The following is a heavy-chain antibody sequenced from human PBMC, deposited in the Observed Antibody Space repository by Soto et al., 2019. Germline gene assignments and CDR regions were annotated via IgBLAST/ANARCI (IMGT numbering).Heavy chain of an antibody. V-gene: IGHV3-11*01. J-gene: IGHJ4*02. Sequence: QVQLVQSGGGLVKPGGSLRLSCAASGFTFSDYYMSWSRQAPGKGLEWVSYISGSGRTIYYADSVNGRFTISRDNAKNSMYLQMNSLRAEDTAVYYCARDLSVVVLSATPVYWGQGTLGTVSS. CDR1: GFTFSDYY. CDR2: ISGSGRTI. CDR3: ARDLSVVVLSATPVY. D-gene: IGHD2-15*01.